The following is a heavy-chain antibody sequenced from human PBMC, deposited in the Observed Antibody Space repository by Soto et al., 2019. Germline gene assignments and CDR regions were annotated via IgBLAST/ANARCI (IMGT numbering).Heavy chain of an antibody. Sequence: EVQLLESGGGLVQPGGFLRLSCAASGFSFASYAMNWVRQAPGKGLEWVSGIRGSGGSTYYADSVKGRFTISRDNSKNRLYLQLSSLRVEDTAVYYCAKGFGISWQYYLDYWGQGTLVTVSS. CDR1: GFSFASYA. D-gene: IGHD3-10*01. J-gene: IGHJ4*02. CDR3: AKGFGISWQYYLDY. CDR2: IRGSGGST. V-gene: IGHV3-23*01.